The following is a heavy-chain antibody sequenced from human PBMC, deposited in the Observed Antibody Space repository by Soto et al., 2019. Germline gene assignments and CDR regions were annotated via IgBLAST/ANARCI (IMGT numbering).Heavy chain of an antibody. CDR3: ARLHGYCISSSCHGHYAMDV. D-gene: IGHD2-2*01. Sequence: PSETLSLTCTVSGGSISSRNYYWGWIRQPPGKGLEWIGSLYYSGSTYYNTSLKSRVTISVDTSKNQFSLKVTSVTAADTAVYYCARLHGYCISSSCHGHYAMDVWGQGTTVTVSS. CDR1: GGSISSRNYY. CDR2: LYYSGST. V-gene: IGHV4-39*01. J-gene: IGHJ6*02.